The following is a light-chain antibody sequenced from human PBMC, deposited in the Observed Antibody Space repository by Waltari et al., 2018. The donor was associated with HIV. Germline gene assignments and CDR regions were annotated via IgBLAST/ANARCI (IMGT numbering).Light chain of an antibody. CDR3: QQSLRSPLT. CDR2: DAS. Sequence: DIQMTQSPSSLSASVGDRVTITCRSSQTINDKLYWYQQKPGEAPKVLIYDASTLETGVPSRFSGFGSGTEFTLTISSLQPDDFASYFCQQSLRSPLTFGPGTKVD. V-gene: IGKV1-39*01. CDR1: QTINDK. J-gene: IGKJ3*01.